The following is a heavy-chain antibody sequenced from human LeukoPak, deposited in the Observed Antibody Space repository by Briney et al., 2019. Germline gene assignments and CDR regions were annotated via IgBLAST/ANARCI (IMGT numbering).Heavy chain of an antibody. CDR2: IKSKTDGWTT. J-gene: IGHJ6*02. Sequence: GGSLRLSCAASGFTFSNAWMSWVRQAPGKGLEWVGRIKSKTDGWTTDYAAPVKGRFTISRDDSKNTLYLQMNSLKTEDTAVYYCTTDRGITDYYYYGMDVWGQGTTVTVSS. CDR3: TTDRGITDYYYYGMDV. CDR1: GFTFSNAW. D-gene: IGHD1-20*01. V-gene: IGHV3-15*01.